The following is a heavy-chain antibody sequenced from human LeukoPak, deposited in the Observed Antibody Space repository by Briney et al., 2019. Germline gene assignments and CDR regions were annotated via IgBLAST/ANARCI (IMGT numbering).Heavy chain of an antibody. Sequence: SETLSLTCAVYGESFNNYYWAWIRQSPGKGLEWIGEINHSGSTNYNPSLKSRVTISVDPSKNQFSLKLTSVTAADTAVYYCAKMTIHGDSVLWGQGSLVTVSS. CDR1: GESFNNYY. CDR2: INHSGST. V-gene: IGHV4-34*01. J-gene: IGHJ4*02. D-gene: IGHD2-21*02. CDR3: AKMTIHGDSVL.